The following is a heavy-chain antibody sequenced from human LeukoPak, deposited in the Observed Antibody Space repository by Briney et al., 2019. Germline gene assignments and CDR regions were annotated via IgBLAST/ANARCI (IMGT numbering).Heavy chain of an antibody. J-gene: IGHJ6*02. CDR2: IYFSGST. CDR3: ARVDGTDYYAMDV. Sequence: PSETLSLTCTVSGDSISNYYWSWTRQPPGKGLEWIGYIYFSGSTNYSPSLKSRVTISVDTSKNQFSLRLNSVTAADTDVYYCARVDGTDYYAMDVWGQGTTVTVSS. D-gene: IGHD3/OR15-3a*01. CDR1: GDSISNYY. V-gene: IGHV4-59*01.